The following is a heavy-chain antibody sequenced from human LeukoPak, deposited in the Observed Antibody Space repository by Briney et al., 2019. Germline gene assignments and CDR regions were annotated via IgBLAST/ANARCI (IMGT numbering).Heavy chain of an antibody. D-gene: IGHD3-22*01. CDR1: GFTFSSYA. V-gene: IGHV3-21*01. J-gene: IGHJ4*02. Sequence: GGSLRLSCAASGFTFSSYAMNWVRQAPGKGLEWVSSISSSSSYIYYADSVKGRFTISRDNAKNSLYLQMNSLRAEDTAVYYCARGGTMIVAPFDYWGQGTLVTVSS. CDR3: ARGGTMIVAPFDY. CDR2: ISSSSSYI.